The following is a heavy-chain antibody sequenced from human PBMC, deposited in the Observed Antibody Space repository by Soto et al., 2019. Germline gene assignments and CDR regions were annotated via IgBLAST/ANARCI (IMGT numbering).Heavy chain of an antibody. Sequence: SETLSLTCAVYGGSFSGYYWSWIRQPPGKGLEWIGEINHSGSTNYNPSLKSRVTISVDTSKNQFSLKLSSVTAADTAVYYCARARHWNCFDYWGQGTLVTVSS. D-gene: IGHD1-7*01. J-gene: IGHJ4*02. CDR1: GGSFSGYY. CDR3: ARARHWNCFDY. V-gene: IGHV4-34*01. CDR2: INHSGST.